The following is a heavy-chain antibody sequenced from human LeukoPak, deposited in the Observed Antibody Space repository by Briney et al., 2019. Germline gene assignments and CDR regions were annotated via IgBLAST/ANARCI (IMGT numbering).Heavy chain of an antibody. Sequence: GASVKVSCKASGYTFTGYYMHWVRQAPGQGLEWMGWINPNSGGTNYAQKFQGRVTITRNTSISTAYMELSSLRSEDTAVYYCATENYYDSSGYYSDAFDIWGQGTMVTVSS. V-gene: IGHV1-2*02. CDR3: ATENYYDSSGYYSDAFDI. CDR2: INPNSGGT. D-gene: IGHD3-22*01. J-gene: IGHJ3*02. CDR1: GYTFTGYY.